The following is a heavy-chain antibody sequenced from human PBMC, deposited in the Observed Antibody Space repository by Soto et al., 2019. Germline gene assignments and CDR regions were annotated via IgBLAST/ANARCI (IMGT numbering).Heavy chain of an antibody. D-gene: IGHD2-21*01. V-gene: IGHV3-21*01. CDR3: ARGYIAMDY. CDR2: ISSSSNYI. Sequence: EVQVVDSGGGLVKPGGSLRLSCAASGFTFSTYTMNWVRQAPGKGLEWVSSISSSSNYIYYADSLKGRFTISRDNAKTSLFLQMDSLRAEDTAVYYCARGYIAMDYWGQGTLVTVSS. J-gene: IGHJ4*02. CDR1: GFTFSTYT.